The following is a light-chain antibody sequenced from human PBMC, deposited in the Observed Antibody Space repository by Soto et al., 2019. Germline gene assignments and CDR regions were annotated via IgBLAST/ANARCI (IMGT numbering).Light chain of an antibody. J-gene: IGKJ1*01. V-gene: IGKV3-20*01. CDR1: QSVKSS. CDR3: QLYGGSPRT. Sequence: EIVMTQSPATLAVSPGERATLSCRASQSVKSSLAWYQQKPGQAPRLLIYDASNRATGIPDRFSGSGSGTDFTLTISRLEPEDFALYYCQLYGGSPRTFGQGTKVDIK. CDR2: DAS.